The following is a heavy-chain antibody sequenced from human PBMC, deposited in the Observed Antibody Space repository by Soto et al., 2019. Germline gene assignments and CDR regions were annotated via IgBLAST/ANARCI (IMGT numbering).Heavy chain of an antibody. J-gene: IGHJ4*02. Sequence: GASVKVSCKSSGYSFRNYGITWVRQAPGQGLEWMGWIGAYNGNTNHAQKFQGRVTMTTDTSTSTAYLELRSLRSDDTAVYYCARDSLPMAVAALFDYWGQGTLVTVSS. V-gene: IGHV1-18*01. CDR1: GYSFRNYG. D-gene: IGHD2-15*01. CDR2: IGAYNGNT. CDR3: ARDSLPMAVAALFDY.